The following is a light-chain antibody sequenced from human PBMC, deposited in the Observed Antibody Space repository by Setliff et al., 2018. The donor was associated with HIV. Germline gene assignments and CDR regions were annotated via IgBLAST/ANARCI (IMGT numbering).Light chain of an antibody. J-gene: IGLJ1*01. CDR2: EVR. Sequence: QSALAQPASVSGSPGQSITISCTGTSGDVGGYSHVSWYQQHPGKAPKLIIYEVRNRPSGVSNRFSGSKSGNTASLTISGLRAEDEADYYCSSYAITNTLPFGTGTKVTV. CDR1: SGDVGGYSH. CDR3: SSYAITNTLP. V-gene: IGLV2-14*01.